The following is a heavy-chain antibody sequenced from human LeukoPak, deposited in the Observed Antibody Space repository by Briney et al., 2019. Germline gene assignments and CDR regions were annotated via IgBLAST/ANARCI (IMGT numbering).Heavy chain of an antibody. Sequence: ASVKVSCKASGGTFSSYAISWVRQAPGQGLEWMGGIIPIFGTANYAQKFQGRVTITADKSTSTAYMELSSLRSEDTAVYYCARDGNTPGWLRSYYYYYMDVWGKGTTVTVSS. CDR3: ARDGNTPGWLRSYYYYYMDV. J-gene: IGHJ6*03. CDR1: GGTFSSYA. CDR2: IIPIFGTA. D-gene: IGHD5-12*01. V-gene: IGHV1-69*06.